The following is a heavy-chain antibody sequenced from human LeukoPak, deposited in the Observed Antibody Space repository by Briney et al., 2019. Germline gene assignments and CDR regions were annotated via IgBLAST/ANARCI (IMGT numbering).Heavy chain of an antibody. J-gene: IGHJ4*02. CDR1: GFTFSSYA. V-gene: IGHV3-23*01. Sequence: QAGGSLRLSCAASGFTFSSYAMSWVRQAPGKGLEWVSAISGSGGSTYYADSVKGRFTISRDNSKNTLYLQMNSLRAEDTAVYYCAKDQPSITIFGVVITEPFDYWGQGTLVTVSS. CDR3: AKDQPSITIFGVVITEPFDY. CDR2: ISGSGGST. D-gene: IGHD3-3*01.